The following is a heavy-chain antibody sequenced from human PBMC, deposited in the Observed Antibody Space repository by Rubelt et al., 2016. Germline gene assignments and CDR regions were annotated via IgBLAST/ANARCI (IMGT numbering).Heavy chain of an antibody. CDR2: IYPGDSDT. J-gene: IGHJ3*02. Sequence: EVQLVQSGAEVKKPGESLKISCKGSGYSFTSYWIGWVRQMPGKGLEWMGIIYPGDSDTRYSPSLQGQVTSSADKSVSPAYLQWSSLKASDTAMYYCASLSSSSHDAFDIWGQGTMVTVSS. CDR3: ASLSSSSHDAFDI. D-gene: IGHD6-6*01. V-gene: IGHV5-51*01. CDR1: GYSFTSYW.